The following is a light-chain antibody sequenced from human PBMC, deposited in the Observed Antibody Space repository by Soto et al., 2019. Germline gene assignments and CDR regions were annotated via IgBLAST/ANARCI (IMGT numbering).Light chain of an antibody. CDR2: EVT. CDR3: SSYACTNNYV. V-gene: IGLV2-8*01. CDR1: SSDIGDYNY. Sequence: QSVLTHPPSATVSPGQSVTFSCTGTSSDIGDYNYVSWYQQHPGKAPKLMIYEVTKRPSGVPDRFSGSKSGNTASLTVSGLQADDEADYYCSSYACTNNYVFGTGTKVPVL. J-gene: IGLJ1*01.